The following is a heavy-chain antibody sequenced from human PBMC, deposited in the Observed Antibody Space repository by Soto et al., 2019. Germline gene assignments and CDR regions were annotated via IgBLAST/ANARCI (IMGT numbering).Heavy chain of an antibody. CDR3: ARDGQSLAPYALDV. CDR2: IWYDGSNK. Sequence: QVQVVESGGGVVQPGRSLRLSCTASGFTFSGHAMHWVRQPPGKGLEWVAQIWYDGSNKYYADSVKGRFTISRDNSKYTLYAQMDSLRVKDTAVYYCARDGQSLAPYALDVWGQGTSVSVSS. J-gene: IGHJ6*02. V-gene: IGHV3-33*01. CDR1: GFTFSGHA. D-gene: IGHD6-19*01.